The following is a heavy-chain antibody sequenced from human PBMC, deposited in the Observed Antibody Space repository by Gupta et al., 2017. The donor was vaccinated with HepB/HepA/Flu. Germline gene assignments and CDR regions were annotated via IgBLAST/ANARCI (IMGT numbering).Heavy chain of an antibody. CDR1: GGTFTNYA. Sequence: QVQLVQSGAAVKRPGSSVRVSCKASGGTFTNYAINWVRQAPGKGLEWMGRIIPILDIAKYAQKFQGRVTIDADKSTSTAYMELSSLRSEDTAVYYCAGVEAVAATGGGMDVLGQGTTVTVSS. CDR2: IIPILDIA. D-gene: IGHD6-19*01. CDR3: AGVEAVAATGGGMDV. V-gene: IGHV1-69*04. J-gene: IGHJ6*02.